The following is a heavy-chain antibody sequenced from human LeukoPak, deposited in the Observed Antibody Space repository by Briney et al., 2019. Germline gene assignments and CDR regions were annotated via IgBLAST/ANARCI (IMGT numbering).Heavy chain of an antibody. V-gene: IGHV3-15*01. CDR2: IKSNAHGGTT. J-gene: IGHJ4*02. Sequence: GGSLRLSCAASGFTFSNAWMHCGRQAPGKGLEWVGRIKSNAHGGTTDYAAPVKGRFTISRDDSKNTLYLQMNGLKTEDTAVYYCWDTNWNGDWDYWGQGTLVTVSS. CDR1: GFTFSNAW. CDR3: WDTNWNGDWDY. D-gene: IGHD1-1*01.